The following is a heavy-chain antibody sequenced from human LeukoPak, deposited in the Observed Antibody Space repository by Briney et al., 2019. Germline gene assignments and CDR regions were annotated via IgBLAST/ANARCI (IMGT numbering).Heavy chain of an antibody. V-gene: IGHV4-39*01. Sequence: SETLSLTWTVSGGSISSSSYYWGWIRQLPGKGLEWIGSIYYSGSTYYNPCLKSRVPISVDTSKNQFSLKLSSATAADTAVYYCARRGGDCTNGVCYLFDYWGQGTLVTVSS. CDR1: GGSISSSSYY. CDR2: IYYSGST. CDR3: ARRGGDCTNGVCYLFDY. J-gene: IGHJ4*02. D-gene: IGHD2-8*01.